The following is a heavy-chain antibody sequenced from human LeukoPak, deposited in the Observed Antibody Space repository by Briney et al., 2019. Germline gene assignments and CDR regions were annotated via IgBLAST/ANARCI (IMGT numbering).Heavy chain of an antibody. Sequence: ATVTVSCKVSGGTFSSYSISWVRQPPGQGLEWMGGIIPIFCTANYAQMFQGRVTITADESTRTAYMELSSLRSEDTAVYYCARGIQLWLIDYWGQGTLVTVSS. V-gene: IGHV1-69*13. J-gene: IGHJ4*02. CDR3: ARGIQLWLIDY. D-gene: IGHD5-18*01. CDR1: GGTFSSYS. CDR2: IIPIFCTA.